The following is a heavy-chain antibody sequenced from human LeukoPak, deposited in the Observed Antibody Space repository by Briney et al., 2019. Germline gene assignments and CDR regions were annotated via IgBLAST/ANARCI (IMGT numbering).Heavy chain of an antibody. Sequence: GGSLRLSCAASGFTFSSYDMHWVRQAPGKGLEWVSFISYDGSNKYYADSVKGRFTISRDNSKNTLYLQMNSLRTGDTAVYYCATFGDYVGGAFDYWGQGTLVTVSS. CDR2: ISYDGSNK. J-gene: IGHJ4*02. V-gene: IGHV3-30*03. D-gene: IGHD3-16*01. CDR1: GFTFSSYD. CDR3: ATFGDYVGGAFDY.